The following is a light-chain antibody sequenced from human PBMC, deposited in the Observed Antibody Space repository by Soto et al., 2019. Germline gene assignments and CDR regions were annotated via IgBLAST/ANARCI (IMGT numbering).Light chain of an antibody. Sequence: DIVMTQSPLSLPVTAGEPASVSCRSSQSLLHSNGYNYLDWYLQKPGQSPQLLIYWGSNRASGVPDRFSGSGSGTDFTLKISRVEAEDVGVYYCMQALQTPWTFGQGTKV. V-gene: IGKV2-28*01. CDR3: MQALQTPWT. CDR1: QSLLHSNGYNY. CDR2: WGS. J-gene: IGKJ1*01.